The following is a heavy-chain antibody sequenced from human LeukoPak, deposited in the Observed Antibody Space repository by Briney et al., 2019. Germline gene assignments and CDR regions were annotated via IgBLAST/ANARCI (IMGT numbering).Heavy chain of an antibody. J-gene: IGHJ5*02. D-gene: IGHD4-17*01. CDR1: GYTFTSYG. CDR3: ARKPDYGDYLNWFDP. V-gene: IGHV1-18*01. Sequence: ASVKVSCKASGYTFTSYGISWVRQAPGQGLEWMGWISAYNGNTNYAQKLQGRVTMTTDTSTSTAYMELRSLRSDDTAVYYCARKPDYGDYLNWFDPWGQGTLVTVSS. CDR2: ISAYNGNT.